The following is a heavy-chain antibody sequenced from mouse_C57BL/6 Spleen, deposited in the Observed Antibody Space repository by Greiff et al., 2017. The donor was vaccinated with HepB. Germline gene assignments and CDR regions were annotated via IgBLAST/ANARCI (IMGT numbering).Heavy chain of an antibody. V-gene: IGHV1-78*01. D-gene: IGHD1-1*01. CDR2: IYPRDGST. J-gene: IGHJ4*01. CDR1: GYTFTDHT. CDR3: ARREGSSYPYYYAMDY. Sequence: QVQLQQSDAELVKPGASVKISCKVSGYTFTDHTIHWMKQRPEQGLEWIGYIYPRDGSTKYNEKFKGKATLTADKSSSTAYMQLNSLTSEDSAVYFCARREGSSYPYYYAMDYWGQGTSVTVSS.